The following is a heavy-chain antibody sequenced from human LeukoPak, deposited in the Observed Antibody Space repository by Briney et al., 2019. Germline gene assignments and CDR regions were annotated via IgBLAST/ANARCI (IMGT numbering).Heavy chain of an antibody. V-gene: IGHV3-23*01. CDR3: YYYDSSGYSDFDY. CDR1: GFTFSSYA. J-gene: IGHJ4*02. Sequence: GGSLRLSCAASGFTFSSYAMSWVRQAPGKGLEWVSAISGSGGSTYYADSVKGRFTISRDNSKNALYLQMNSLRAEDTAVYYPYYYDSSGYSDFDYWGQGTLVTVSS. D-gene: IGHD3-22*01. CDR2: ISGSGGST.